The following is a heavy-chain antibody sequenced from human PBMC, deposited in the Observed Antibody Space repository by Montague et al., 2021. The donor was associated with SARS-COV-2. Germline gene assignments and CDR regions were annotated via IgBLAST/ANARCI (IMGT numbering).Heavy chain of an antibody. CDR2: FNNGGLDT. J-gene: IGHJ1*01. Sequence: SLRLSCVASGFTFSRYAMNWVRQAPGQGLEWVSLFNNGGLDTFHAYSXEGRFTISRDNSNNMLYLQMSSLRAEDTAVYYCAKGQMSVAANFQHWGQGTLVTVSS. V-gene: IGHV3-23*03. CDR3: AKGQMSVAANFQH. CDR1: GFTFSRYA.